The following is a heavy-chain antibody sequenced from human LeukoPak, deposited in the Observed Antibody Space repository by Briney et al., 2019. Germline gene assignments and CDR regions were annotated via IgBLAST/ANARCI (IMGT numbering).Heavy chain of an antibody. V-gene: IGHV1-2*02. D-gene: IGHD3-16*01. CDR1: GYTFTGYY. CDR3: ARDEYVLTSFDR. Sequence: ASVKVSCKTSGYTFTGYYMHWVRQAPGQALEWMGWINPNSGDTNSAQKFQGRVTMTRDMSISTVYMELSSLKSDDTAVYYCARDEYVLTSFDRWGQGTLVTVSS. J-gene: IGHJ5*02. CDR2: INPNSGDT.